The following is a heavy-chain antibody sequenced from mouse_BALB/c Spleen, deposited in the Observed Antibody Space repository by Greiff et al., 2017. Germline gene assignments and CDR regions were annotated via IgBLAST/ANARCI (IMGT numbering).Heavy chain of an antibody. J-gene: IGHJ4*01. CDR1: GFTFSSFG. CDR2: ISNGGGST. CDR3: ARHKPLAMDY. Sequence: DVMLVESGGGLVQPGGSRKLSCAASGFTFSSFGMHWVRQAPEKGLEWVAYISNGGGSTYYPDTVKGRFTISRDNAKNTLYLQMSSLKSEDTAMYYCARHKPLAMDYWGQGTSVTVSS. V-gene: IGHV5-12-2*01.